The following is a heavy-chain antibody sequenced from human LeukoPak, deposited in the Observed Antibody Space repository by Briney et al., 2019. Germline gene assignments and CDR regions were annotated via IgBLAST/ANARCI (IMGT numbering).Heavy chain of an antibody. CDR3: ARYETAVGPAFDY. Sequence: ASVNVSCKASGGTFSSYAISWVRQAPGQGLEWMGRIIPILGIANYAQKFQGRVTITADKSTSTAYMQLSSLRSEDTAVYYCARYETAVGPAFDYWGQGTLVTVSS. V-gene: IGHV1-69*04. CDR2: IIPILGIA. CDR1: GGTFSSYA. D-gene: IGHD1-1*01. J-gene: IGHJ4*02.